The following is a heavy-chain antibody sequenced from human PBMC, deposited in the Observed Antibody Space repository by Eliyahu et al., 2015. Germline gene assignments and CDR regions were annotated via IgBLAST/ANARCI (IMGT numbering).Heavy chain of an antibody. CDR1: GFSFNTTGVG. J-gene: IGHJ5*02. D-gene: IGHD3-16*01. CDR3: AHRRGDPLYISPHNRHRSNWFDP. V-gene: IGHV2-5*02. CDR2: IYWDDDK. Sequence: QVTLKESGPTLVKPTQTLTLTCTFSGFSFNTTGVGVGWIRQPPGKALEWLALIYWDDDKRYSPSLRSRLTITKDTSKNQVILTMTNMDPVDTATYYCAHRRGDPLYISPHNRHRSNWFDPWGQGALVTVSS.